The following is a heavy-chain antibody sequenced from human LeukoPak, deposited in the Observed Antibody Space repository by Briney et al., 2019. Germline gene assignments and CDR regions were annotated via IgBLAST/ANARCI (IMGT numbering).Heavy chain of an antibody. D-gene: IGHD3-22*01. CDR3: ARGDYYDRFFDY. Sequence: GGSLGLSCAASGSTFSSSWMNWVRQAPGKGLEWVADIKQDGSEKYYVDSVKGRFTISRDNAKNSLFLQMNSLRAEDTAVYYCARGDYYDRFFDYWGQGTLVTVSS. CDR2: IKQDGSEK. CDR1: GSTFSSSW. J-gene: IGHJ4*02. V-gene: IGHV3-7*01.